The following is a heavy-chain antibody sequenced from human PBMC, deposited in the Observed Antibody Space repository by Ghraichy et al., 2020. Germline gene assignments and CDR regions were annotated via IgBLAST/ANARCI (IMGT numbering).Heavy chain of an antibody. J-gene: IGHJ1*01. V-gene: IGHV1-2*02. Sequence: ASVKVSCKACGSTFCASYIHWVLQAPGQRPEWMGWINPNSGYTKYADKFQGRVTMTTEMSITTAYLDLKRLTFDDTAVYYCVRDLQRGYFQHWGQGTLITVSS. CDR3: VRDLQRGYFQH. CDR2: INPNSGYT. CDR1: GSTFCASY. D-gene: IGHD2-15*01.